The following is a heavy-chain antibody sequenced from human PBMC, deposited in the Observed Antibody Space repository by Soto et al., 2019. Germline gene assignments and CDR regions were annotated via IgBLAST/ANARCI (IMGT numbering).Heavy chain of an antibody. CDR2: ISSSSSYI. V-gene: IGHV3-21*01. CDR1: GFTFSSYS. Sequence: GSLRLSCAASGFTFSSYSMNWVRQAPGKGLEWVSSISSSSSYIYYADSVKGRFTISRDNAKNSLYLQMNSLRAEDTAVYYCARVGDCSSTSCYRGRYYYYGMDVWGQGTTVTVSS. CDR3: ARVGDCSSTSCYRGRYYYYGMDV. J-gene: IGHJ6*02. D-gene: IGHD2-2*01.